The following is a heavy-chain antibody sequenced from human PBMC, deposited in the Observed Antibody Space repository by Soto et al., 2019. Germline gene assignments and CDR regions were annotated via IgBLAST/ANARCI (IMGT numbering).Heavy chain of an antibody. CDR3: ARDVGHEYCRSPSCNGNLDN. Sequence: QVQLVQSGAEVKKPGAAVKVSCLASGYIFTMYGISWVRQAPGQGPEWMGWISAFNGDTNYAQTLQGRVTMTRDTSTNTAYMELSSLTSAATAVDYWARDVGHEYCRSPSCNGNLDNCGQGTLFTVS. V-gene: IGHV1-18*01. CDR2: ISAFNGDT. D-gene: IGHD2-2*01. J-gene: IGHJ4*02. CDR1: GYIFTMYG.